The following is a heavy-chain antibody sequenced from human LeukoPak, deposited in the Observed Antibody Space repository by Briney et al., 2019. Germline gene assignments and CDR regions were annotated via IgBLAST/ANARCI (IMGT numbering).Heavy chain of an antibody. D-gene: IGHD3-10*01. V-gene: IGHV1-18*01. Sequence: ASVKVSCKASGYTFTSYAISRVRQAPGQGLEWMGWISAYNGNTNYAQKLQGRVTMTTDTSTSTAYMELRSLRSDDTAVYYCGRDPLWFYYMDVWGKGTTLTVSS. CDR3: GRDPLWFYYMDV. CDR2: ISAYNGNT. CDR1: GYTFTSYA. J-gene: IGHJ6*03.